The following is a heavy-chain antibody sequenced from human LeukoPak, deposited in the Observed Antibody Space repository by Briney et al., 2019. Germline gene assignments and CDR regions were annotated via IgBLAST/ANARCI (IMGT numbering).Heavy chain of an antibody. Sequence: GGSLRLSCAASGFTVSSNYMSWVRQAPGKGLEWVSVIYSGGSTYYAASVKGRFTISRDNSKNTLYLQINSLRAEDTAVYYCARGFLAAAGYYFDYWGQGTLVTVSS. CDR3: ARGFLAAAGYYFDY. V-gene: IGHV3-66*01. J-gene: IGHJ4*02. D-gene: IGHD6-13*01. CDR1: GFTVSSNY. CDR2: IYSGGST.